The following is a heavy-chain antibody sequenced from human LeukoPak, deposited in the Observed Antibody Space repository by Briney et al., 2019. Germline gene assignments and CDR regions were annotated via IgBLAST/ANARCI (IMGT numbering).Heavy chain of an antibody. CDR3: AILSNFDY. V-gene: IGHV3-43*02. J-gene: IGHJ4*02. CDR1: GFTFSSCG. CDR2: ISGDGGST. Sequence: GGSLRLSCAASGFTFSSCGVHWVRQAPGKGLEWVSLISGDGGSTYYADSVKGRFTISRDNSKNSLYLQMNSLRTEDTALYYCAILSNFDYWGQGTLVTVSS.